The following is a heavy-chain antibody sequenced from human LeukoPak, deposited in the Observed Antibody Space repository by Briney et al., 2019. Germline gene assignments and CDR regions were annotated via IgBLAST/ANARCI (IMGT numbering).Heavy chain of an antibody. J-gene: IGHJ5*02. CDR3: AGSYNREWELLFDP. V-gene: IGHV4-59*11. D-gene: IGHD1-26*01. CDR1: GGSISSHY. CDR2: IYHSGST. Sequence: ETLSLTCTFSGGSISSHYWSWIRQPPGKGLEWIGYIYHSGSTYYNPSLKSRVTISVDRSKNQFSLKLSSVTAADTAVYYCAGSYNREWELLFDPWGQGTLVTVSS.